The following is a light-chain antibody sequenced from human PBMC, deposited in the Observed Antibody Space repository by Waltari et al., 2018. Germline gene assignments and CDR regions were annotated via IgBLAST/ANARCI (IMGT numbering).Light chain of an antibody. CDR2: DVS. CDR3: CSFTSSSTWV. CDR1: TSDLGGYNY. Sequence: QSALTQPASVSGSPGQSITISCTGTTSDLGGYNYVSWYQQHPGKAPNLIIFDVSSRPSGVSNRFSGSKSANTASLIISGLQAEDEADYYCCSFTSSSTWVFGGGTKLTV. V-gene: IGLV2-14*03. J-gene: IGLJ3*02.